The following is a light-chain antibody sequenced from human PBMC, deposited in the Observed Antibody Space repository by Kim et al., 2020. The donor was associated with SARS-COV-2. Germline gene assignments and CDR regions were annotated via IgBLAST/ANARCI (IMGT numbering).Light chain of an antibody. V-gene: IGLV2-14*04. CDR1: NSDVGGYNY. J-gene: IGLJ1*01. Sequence: QSITISCTGTNSDVGGYNYVSWYQQHPGKAPKLMIYDVSKRPSGVSNRFSGSKSGNTASLTISGLQAEDEADYYCSSYTSSSTYVFGTGTKVTVL. CDR3: SSYTSSSTYV. CDR2: DVS.